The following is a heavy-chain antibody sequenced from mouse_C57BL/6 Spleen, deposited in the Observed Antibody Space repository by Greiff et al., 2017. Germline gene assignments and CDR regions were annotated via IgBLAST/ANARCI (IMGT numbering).Heavy chain of an antibody. V-gene: IGHV5-17*01. CDR2: ISSGSSNI. J-gene: IGHJ3*01. D-gene: IGHD3-2*02. CDR1: GFTFSDYG. CDR3: AREWTAQASWFAY. Sequence: EVKLVESGGGLVKPGGSLKLSCAASGFTFSDYGMHWVRQAPEKGLEWVAYISSGSSNISYADTVKGRFTFSSDNAKTTLFLHITSLRSEDTAMYYCAREWTAQASWFAYWGQGTLVTVSA.